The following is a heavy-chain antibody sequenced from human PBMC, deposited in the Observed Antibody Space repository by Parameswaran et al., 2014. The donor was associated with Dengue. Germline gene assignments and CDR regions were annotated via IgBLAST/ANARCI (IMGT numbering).Heavy chain of an antibody. V-gene: IGHV4-31*02. CDR3: ARDRRTYDSSGYYGGGDAFDI. J-gene: IGHJ3*02. Sequence: RWIRQPPGKGLEWIGYIYYSGSTYYNPSLKSRVTISVDTSKNQFSLKLSSVTAADTAVYYCARDRRTYDSSGYYGGGDAFDIWGQGTMVTVSS. D-gene: IGHD3-22*01. CDR2: IYYSGST.